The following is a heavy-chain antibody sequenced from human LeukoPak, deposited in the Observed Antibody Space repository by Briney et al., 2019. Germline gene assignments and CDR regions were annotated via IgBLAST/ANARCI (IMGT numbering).Heavy chain of an antibody. Sequence: SETLSLTCAVYGGSFSGYYWSWIRQPPGKGLEWIGEINHSGSTNYNPSLKSRVTISVDTSKNQFSLKLSSVTAADTAVYYCARGHDFWSGYAMDVWGNGTTVTVSS. J-gene: IGHJ6*03. CDR1: GGSFSGYY. V-gene: IGHV4-34*01. CDR3: ARGHDFWSGYAMDV. CDR2: INHSGST. D-gene: IGHD3-3*01.